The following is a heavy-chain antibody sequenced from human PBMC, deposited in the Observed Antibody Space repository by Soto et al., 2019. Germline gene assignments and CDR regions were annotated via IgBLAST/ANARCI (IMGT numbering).Heavy chain of an antibody. Sequence: QLQLQESGPGLVKPSETLSLTCTVSGGSISSSSYYWGWIRQPPGKGLEWMGSIYYSGSTYYNPPLKSRVTISVDTSKNQFSLKLSSVTAADTAVYYCARHTPAISISDHWGQGTLVTVSS. D-gene: IGHD2-15*01. CDR1: GGSISSSSYY. CDR2: IYYSGST. CDR3: ARHTPAISISDH. V-gene: IGHV4-39*01. J-gene: IGHJ4*02.